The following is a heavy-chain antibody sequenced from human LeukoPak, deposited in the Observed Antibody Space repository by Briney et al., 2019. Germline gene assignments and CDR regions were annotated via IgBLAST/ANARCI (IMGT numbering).Heavy chain of an antibody. CDR1: GFTFSDAW. Sequence: GGSLRLSCAASGFTFSDAWMSWVRQAPGKGLEWVGRIKRKTDGGTTDYAAPVKGRFTISRDESKNTLYLQMNSLRTEDTAVYYCSTDCTGGGNRSPYADYWGQGTLVTVSS. D-gene: IGHD2-8*02. V-gene: IGHV3-15*01. J-gene: IGHJ4*02. CDR2: IKRKTDGGTT. CDR3: STDCTGGGNRSPYADY.